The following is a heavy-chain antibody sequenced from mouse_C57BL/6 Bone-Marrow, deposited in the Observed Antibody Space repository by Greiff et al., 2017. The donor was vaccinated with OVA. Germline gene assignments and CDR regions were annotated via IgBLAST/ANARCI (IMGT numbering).Heavy chain of an antibody. V-gene: IGHV1-9*01. CDR2: ILPGSGST. Sequence: VQLQQSGAELMKPGASVKLSCKATGYTFTGYWIEWVKQRPGHGLEWIGEILPGSGSTNYNQKFKGKAILTADKSSSTAYMELRSLTSEDSAVYYCLNWDRGFDYWGQGTTLTVSS. J-gene: IGHJ2*01. D-gene: IGHD4-1*01. CDR1: GYTFTGYW. CDR3: LNWDRGFDY.